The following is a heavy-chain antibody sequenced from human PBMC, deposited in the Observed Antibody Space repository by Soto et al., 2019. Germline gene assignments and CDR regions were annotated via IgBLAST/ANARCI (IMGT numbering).Heavy chain of an antibody. Sequence: QVQLQESGPGLVKPSGTLTLTCAVSGDSFSGPNWWTWVRQPPGKGLEWIGDILQTGHTDSSPSLSSRLTISIDTSKRAFSLNLTSVTATDTAVYYCARSPRRVGGKWYLDYWGQGALVTVSS. CDR1: GDSFSGPNW. D-gene: IGHD2-15*01. V-gene: IGHV4-4*02. CDR2: ILQTGHT. CDR3: ARSPRRVGGKWYLDY. J-gene: IGHJ4*02.